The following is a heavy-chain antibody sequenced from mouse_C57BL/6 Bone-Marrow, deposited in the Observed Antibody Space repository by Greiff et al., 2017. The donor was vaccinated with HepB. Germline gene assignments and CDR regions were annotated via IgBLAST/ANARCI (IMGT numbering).Heavy chain of an antibody. Sequence: EVQGVESGPELVKPGASVKIPCKASGYTFTDYNMDWVKQSHGKSLEWIGDINPNNGGTIYNQKFKGKATLTVDKSSSTAYMELRSLTSEDTAVYYCARLPFDYWGQGTTLTVSS. V-gene: IGHV1-18*01. J-gene: IGHJ2*01. CDR1: GYTFTDYN. CDR2: INPNNGGT. CDR3: ARLPFDY.